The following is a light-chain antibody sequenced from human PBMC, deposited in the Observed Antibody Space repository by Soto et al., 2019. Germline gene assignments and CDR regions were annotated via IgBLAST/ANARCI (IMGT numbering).Light chain of an antibody. J-gene: IGLJ2*01. CDR2: EVT. CDR1: SSDVGGYNF. V-gene: IGLV2-8*01. Sequence: QSVLTQPPSASGSPGQSVTISCTGTSSDVGGYNFVSWYQQHPGKAPKLIIYEVTQRPSGVPDRFSGSKSGNTASLAVSGLQGEDEADYYCSSYAGTNIVIFGGGTMVTVL. CDR3: SSYAGTNIVI.